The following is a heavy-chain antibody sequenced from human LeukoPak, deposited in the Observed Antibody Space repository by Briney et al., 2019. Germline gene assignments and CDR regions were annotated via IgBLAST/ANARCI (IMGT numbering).Heavy chain of an antibody. CDR3: AREGRDYDGGGYYGFDY. CDR2: FYVGGVT. Sequence: SETLSLTCIVSGGSITNNYWSWIRQPAGKGLEWIGRFYVGGVTEYNPSLKSRVTVSEDTPKNQFSLRLTSVTAADTAVYYCAREGRDYDGGGYYGFDYWGRGTLVTVSS. V-gene: IGHV4-4*07. J-gene: IGHJ4*02. D-gene: IGHD3-22*01. CDR1: GGSITNNY.